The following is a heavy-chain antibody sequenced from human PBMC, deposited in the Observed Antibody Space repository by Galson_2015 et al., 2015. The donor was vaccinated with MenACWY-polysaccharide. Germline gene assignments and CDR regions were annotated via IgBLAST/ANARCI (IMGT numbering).Heavy chain of an antibody. D-gene: IGHD3-22*01. CDR2: ISYDGSNK. Sequence: SLRLSCAASGSTFSSYGMHWVRQAPGKGLEWVAVISYDGSNKYYADSVKGRFTISRDNSKNTLYLQMNSVRAEDTAVYYCAKAGGVYYYDSSGYFDYWGQGTLVTVSS. J-gene: IGHJ4*02. CDR3: AKAGGVYYYDSSGYFDY. V-gene: IGHV3-30*18. CDR1: GSTFSSYG.